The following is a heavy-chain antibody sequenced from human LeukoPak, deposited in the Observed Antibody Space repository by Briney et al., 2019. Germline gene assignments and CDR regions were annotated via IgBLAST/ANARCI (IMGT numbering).Heavy chain of an antibody. CDR2: IKQDGSEK. V-gene: IGHV3-7*01. Sequence: GGPLRLSCAASGFTFSSYWMSWVRQAPGKGLEWVANIKQDGSEKYYVDSVKGRFTISRDNAKNSLYLQMNSLRAEDTAVYYCARDPLDYYESLLDWFDPWGQGTLVTVSS. D-gene: IGHD3-22*01. J-gene: IGHJ5*02. CDR1: GFTFSSYW. CDR3: ARDPLDYYESLLDWFDP.